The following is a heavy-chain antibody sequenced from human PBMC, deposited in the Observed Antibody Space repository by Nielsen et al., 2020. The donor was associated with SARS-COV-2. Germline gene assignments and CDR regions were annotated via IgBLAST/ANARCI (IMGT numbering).Heavy chain of an antibody. V-gene: IGHV3-73*01. D-gene: IGHD6-19*01. J-gene: IGHJ6*03. CDR3: ARQDSSGWFKYYYYMDV. Sequence: GGSLRLSCAASGFTFSGPAMHWVRQASGKGLEWVGRIRSRLNSYATAYAASVKGRFTISRDDSSNTAYLLMNSLKTEDTAVYYCARQDSSGWFKYYYYMDVWGKGTTVTVSS. CDR2: IRSRLNSYAT. CDR1: GFTFSGPA.